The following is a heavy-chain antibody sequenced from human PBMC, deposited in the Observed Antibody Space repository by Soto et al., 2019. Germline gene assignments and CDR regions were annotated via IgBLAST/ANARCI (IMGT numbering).Heavy chain of an antibody. J-gene: IGHJ4*02. CDR2: IYSGGST. D-gene: IGHD3-3*01. CDR1: GFTVSSNY. V-gene: IGHV3-53*01. Sequence: EVKLVESGGGLIQPGGSLRLSCAASGFTVSSNYMSWVRQAPGKGLEWDTVIYSGGSTYYADSVKDRFTISSDNSKNTLYLQMNSLRAEGTAVYYCARAQVRFLEWLPLYYWGQGTLVTVSS. CDR3: ARAQVRFLEWLPLYY.